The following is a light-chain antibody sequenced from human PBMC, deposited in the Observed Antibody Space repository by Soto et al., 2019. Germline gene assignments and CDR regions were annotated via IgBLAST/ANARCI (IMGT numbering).Light chain of an antibody. Sequence: QSALTQPASVSGSPGQSITISCTGTASDVGGYNFVSWYQKHPGKAPKLIIYDVSDRASGVSNRFSGSKSGNTASLTISGLQAEDEGDYYCCSYSSGTTPWVFGTGTKVTVL. CDR1: ASDVGGYNF. J-gene: IGLJ1*01. CDR2: DVS. V-gene: IGLV2-14*03. CDR3: CSYSSGTTPWV.